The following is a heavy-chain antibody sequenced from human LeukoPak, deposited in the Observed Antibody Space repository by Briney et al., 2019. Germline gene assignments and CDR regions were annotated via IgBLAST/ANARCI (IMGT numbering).Heavy chain of an antibody. J-gene: IGHJ1*01. CDR2: ISGSGGST. CDR3: AKKAEGYGDSVTQH. V-gene: IGHV3-23*01. D-gene: IGHD4-17*01. Sequence: GGSLRLSCAASGFTFSSYAMSWVRQAPGKGLEWVSAISGSGGSTYYADSMKGRFTISRDNSKNTLYLQMNSLRVDDTAVYYCAKKAEGYGDSVTQHWGQGTLVTVSS. CDR1: GFTFSSYA.